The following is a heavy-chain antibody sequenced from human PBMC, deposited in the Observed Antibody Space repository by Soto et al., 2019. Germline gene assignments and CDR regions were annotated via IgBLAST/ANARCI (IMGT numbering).Heavy chain of an antibody. Sequence: GASVKVSCKASGCTFSSYAISCVRQAPGQGLEWMGGIIPIFGTANYAQKFQGRVTITADESTSTAYMELSSLRSEDTAVYYCARALLFGVWQLPMDVWGQGTTVTVSS. J-gene: IGHJ6*02. CDR2: IIPIFGTA. CDR1: GCTFSSYA. CDR3: ARALLFGVWQLPMDV. V-gene: IGHV1-69*13. D-gene: IGHD3-16*01.